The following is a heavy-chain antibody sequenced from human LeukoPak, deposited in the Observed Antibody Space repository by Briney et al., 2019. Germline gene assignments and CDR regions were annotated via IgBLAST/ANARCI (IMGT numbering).Heavy chain of an antibody. CDR1: GGSISSSSYY. CDR3: ARLLWGPALGLRFLEWLPTTIYYFHY. J-gene: IGHJ4*02. Sequence: PSETLSLTCTVSGGSISSSSYYWGWIRQPPGKGLEWIGSIYYSGSTYYNPSLKSRVTISVDTSKKQFSLKLSSVTAADTAVYYCARLLWGPALGLRFLEWLPTTIYYFHYWGQGTLVTVSS. CDR2: IYYSGST. D-gene: IGHD3-3*01. V-gene: IGHV4-39*01.